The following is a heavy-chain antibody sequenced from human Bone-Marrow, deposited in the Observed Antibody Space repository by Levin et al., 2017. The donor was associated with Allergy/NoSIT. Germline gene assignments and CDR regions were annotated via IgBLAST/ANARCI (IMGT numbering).Heavy chain of an antibody. CDR3: AGDSFGANGLDV. J-gene: IGHJ6*02. D-gene: IGHD3-16*01. CDR1: GGFSISSGYY. CDR2: IYDSETT. Sequence: TSETLSLTCSVSGGFSISSGYYWSWIRQFPGKGLEWIAYIYDSETTYYNPSLKSRLTISVDTSKNQFSLKLRSVTAADTAVYYCAGDSFGANGLDVWGQGTTVTVSS. V-gene: IGHV4-31*03.